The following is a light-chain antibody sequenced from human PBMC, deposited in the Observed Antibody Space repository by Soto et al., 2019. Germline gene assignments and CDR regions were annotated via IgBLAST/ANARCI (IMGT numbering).Light chain of an antibody. J-gene: IGKJ4*01. CDR1: QDISNF. CDR3: QQLNSYPLT. V-gene: IGKV1-9*01. CDR2: AAS. Sequence: DIQMTQSPSTLSASVGDRVTITCRASQDISNFLAWYQQKAGKAPKLLIYAASTLQSGVPSRFSGSGSGTDFTLTISSLQPEDFATYYCQQLNSYPLTFGGGTKVDIK.